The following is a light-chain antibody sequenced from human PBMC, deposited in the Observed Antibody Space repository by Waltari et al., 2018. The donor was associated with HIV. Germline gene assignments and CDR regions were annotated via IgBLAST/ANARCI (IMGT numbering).Light chain of an antibody. Sequence: DIQMTQSPSSLSASVGDRVTITCRASQSISTSLNWYQQKPGKAPKVLINAASILQSGVPTRFRGTGSGTHFTLTISNLQPEDFATYYCHQSYSRPPTFGPGTTVDVK. CDR3: HQSYSRPPT. CDR2: AAS. V-gene: IGKV1-39*01. CDR1: QSISTS. J-gene: IGKJ3*01.